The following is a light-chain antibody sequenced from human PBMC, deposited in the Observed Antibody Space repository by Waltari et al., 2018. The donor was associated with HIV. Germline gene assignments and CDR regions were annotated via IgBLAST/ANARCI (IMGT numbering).Light chain of an antibody. V-gene: IGLV3-21*02. CDR2: DDR. CDR3: HVWDSSSGQVV. J-gene: IGLJ2*01. Sequence: SYILTQPPSLSVAPGQTAKISCEGNNIGDKSVHWYQQKPGQAPLLVIYDDRDRPSETPERFSGSNSGDTATRTIGEVEAGDEADYYCHVWDSSSGQVVFGGGTKVTVL. CDR1: NIGDKS.